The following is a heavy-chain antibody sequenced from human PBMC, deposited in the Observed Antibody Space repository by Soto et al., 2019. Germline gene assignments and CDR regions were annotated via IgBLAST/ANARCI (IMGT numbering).Heavy chain of an antibody. Sequence: QVQLQESGPGLVTPSETLSLTCTASGDSINNYYWSWIRHPPGRGLEWLGYVYYSGVTTYNPSLNTRVTITPDPSKRHCSLKLSSLTAADPAVYAGARESAGCTGGPCHSGLDYCGEGALVTVSP. CDR1: GDSINNYY. J-gene: IGHJ4*02. V-gene: IGHV4-59*13. D-gene: IGHD2-8*02. CDR2: VYYSGVT. CDR3: ARESAGCTGGPCHSGLDY.